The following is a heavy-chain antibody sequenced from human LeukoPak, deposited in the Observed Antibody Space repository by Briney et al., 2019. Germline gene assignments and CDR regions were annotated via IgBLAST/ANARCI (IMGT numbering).Heavy chain of an antibody. V-gene: IGHV4-39*07. D-gene: IGHD5-18*01. J-gene: IGHJ4*02. Sequence: SETLSLTCTVSRGSISSSSYYWGWIRQPPGKGLEWIGSIYYSGSTYYNPSLKSRVTISVDTSKNQFSLKLSSVTAADTAVYYCARIVPYNYGYVDYWGQGTLVTVSS. CDR1: RGSISSSSYY. CDR3: ARIVPYNYGYVDY. CDR2: IYYSGST.